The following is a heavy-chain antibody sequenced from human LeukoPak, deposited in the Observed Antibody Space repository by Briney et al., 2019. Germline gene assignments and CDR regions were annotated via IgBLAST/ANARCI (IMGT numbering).Heavy chain of an antibody. CDR2: INHSGST. Sequence: SETLSLTCAVYGGSFSGYYWSWIRQPPGKGLEWIGEINHSGSTNYNPSLKSRVTISVDTSKNQFSLKLSSVTAADTAVHYCARVYRRLRSPSQPGYNWFDPWGQGTLVTVSS. D-gene: IGHD3-16*01. CDR3: ARVYRRLRSPSQPGYNWFDP. V-gene: IGHV4-34*01. J-gene: IGHJ5*02. CDR1: GGSFSGYY.